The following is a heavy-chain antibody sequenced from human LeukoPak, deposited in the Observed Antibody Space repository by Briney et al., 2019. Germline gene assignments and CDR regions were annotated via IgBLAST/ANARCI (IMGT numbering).Heavy chain of an antibody. V-gene: IGHV3-30-3*01. CDR1: GFTFSSYA. CDR2: ISFDGNSQ. D-gene: IGHD1-26*01. CDR3: ARQGSYSGSYFDL. Sequence: PGGSLRLSCAASGFTFSSYAMHWVRQAPGKGLEWVAFISFDGNSQHYGESVKGRFTVSRDNSKNTVYLQVNSLRAEDSAVYYCARQGSYSGSYFDLWGQGTLVIVSS. J-gene: IGHJ4*02.